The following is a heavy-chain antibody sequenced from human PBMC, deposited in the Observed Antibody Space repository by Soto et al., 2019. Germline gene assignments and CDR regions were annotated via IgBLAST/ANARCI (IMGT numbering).Heavy chain of an antibody. CDR1: VFTFTSSA. CDR3: ARDGPLVAAAGSYYYGMDV. J-gene: IGHJ6*02. D-gene: IGHD6-13*01. CDR2: IVVGSGNT. Sequence: SVKVSCKASVFTFTSSAVQWVRQARGQRLEWIGWIVVGSGNTNYAQKFQERVTITRDMSTSTAYMELSRLRSDDTAVYYCARDGPLVAAAGSYYYGMDVWGQGTTVTVSS. V-gene: IGHV1-58*01.